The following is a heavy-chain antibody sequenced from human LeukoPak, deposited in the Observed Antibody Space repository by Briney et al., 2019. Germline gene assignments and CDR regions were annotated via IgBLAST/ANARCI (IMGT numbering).Heavy chain of an antibody. V-gene: IGHV3-9*01. CDR1: GFTFDDYA. D-gene: IGHD4-23*01. CDR3: AKDIGGGNYPNFDY. CDR2: ISWNSGSI. Sequence: GGSLRLSCAASGFTFDDYAMHWVRQAPEKGLEWVSGISWNSGSIGYADSVKGRFTISRDNAKNSLYLQMNSLRAEDTALYYCAKDIGGGNYPNFDYWGQGTLVTVSS. J-gene: IGHJ4*02.